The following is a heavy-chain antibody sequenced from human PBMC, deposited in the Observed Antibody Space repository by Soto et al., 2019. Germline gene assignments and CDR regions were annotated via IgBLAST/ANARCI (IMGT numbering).Heavy chain of an antibody. CDR1: GDTLTSGDYH. V-gene: IGHV4-30-4*01. D-gene: IGHD1-26*01. Sequence: SETLSLTCTVSGDTLTSGDYHWTWIRQHPGKGLEWIGYIYHSGSTNYNLSLKSRATISVDTSKNQFSLKLTSVTAADTAVYYCARAPFSGSSPFDYWGHGTRVTVS. J-gene: IGHJ4*01. CDR3: ARAPFSGSSPFDY. CDR2: IYHSGST.